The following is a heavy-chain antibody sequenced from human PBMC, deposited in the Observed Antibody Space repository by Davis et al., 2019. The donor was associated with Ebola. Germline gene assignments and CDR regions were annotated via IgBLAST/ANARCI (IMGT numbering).Heavy chain of an antibody. CDR1: GFTFSDYY. V-gene: IGHV3-11*01. CDR2: ISSSGSTI. Sequence: GESLKISCAASGFTFSDYYMSWIRQAPGKGLEWVSYISSSGSTIYYADSVKGRFTISRDNAKNSLYLQMNSLRAEDTAVYYCAKTFNEDGSGYRPSDYWGQGTLVTVSS. D-gene: IGHD3-3*01. CDR3: AKTFNEDGSGYRPSDY. J-gene: IGHJ4*02.